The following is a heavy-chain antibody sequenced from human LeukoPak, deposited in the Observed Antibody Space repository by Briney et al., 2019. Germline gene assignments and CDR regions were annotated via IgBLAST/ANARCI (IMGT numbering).Heavy chain of an antibody. J-gene: IGHJ2*01. V-gene: IGHV3-21*01. CDR2: IWSTSSNT. D-gene: IGHD6-13*01. CDR1: GFSFSNYG. CDR3: ARVEIAGAGDFWYFNL. Sequence: GGSLRLSCAASGFSFSNYGMTWVRQAPGKGLEWVSSIWSTSSNTYYADSVRGRFTISRDNAKNSLYLQMNSLRAEDTAVYYCARVEIAGAGDFWYFNLWGRGTQVTFSS.